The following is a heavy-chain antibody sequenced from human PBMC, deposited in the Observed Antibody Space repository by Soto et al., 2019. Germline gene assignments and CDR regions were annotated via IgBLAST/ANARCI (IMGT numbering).Heavy chain of an antibody. J-gene: IGHJ6*03. D-gene: IGHD6-19*01. CDR1: GFTFSSYA. CDR2: ISGSGGST. CDR3: EGGGWYKDYYYMDV. Sequence: GGSLRLSCAASGFTFSSYAMSWVRQAPGKGLEWVSAISGSGGSTYYADSVKGRFTISRDNSKNTLYLQMNSLRAEDTAVYYCEGGGWYKDYYYMDVWGKGTTVTVSS. V-gene: IGHV3-23*01.